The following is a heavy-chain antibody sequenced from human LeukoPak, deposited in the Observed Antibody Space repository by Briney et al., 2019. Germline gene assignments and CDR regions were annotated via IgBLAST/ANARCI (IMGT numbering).Heavy chain of an antibody. J-gene: IGHJ5*02. V-gene: IGHV1-58*01. CDR1: GFTFTSRSA. CDR3: AAPYTSSWFDL. Sequence: ASVKVSCKASGFTFTSRSAVQWVRQARGQRLERIGWIVVDSDNTNYAENFQERVTITRDMSASTSYMELSSLRSEDTAVYFCAAPYTSSWFDLWGQGTLVTVSS. CDR2: IVVDSDNT. D-gene: IGHD6-13*01.